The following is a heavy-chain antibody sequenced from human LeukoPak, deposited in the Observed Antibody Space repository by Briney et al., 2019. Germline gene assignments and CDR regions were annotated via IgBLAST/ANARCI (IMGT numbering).Heavy chain of an antibody. Sequence: PSETLSLTCTVSGGSISGYYWSWIRQPPGKGLEWIGYIYYSGSTNYNPSLKSRVTISVDTSKNQFSLKLSSVTAADTAVYYCARDPYGSGRIDFWGQGTLVTVSS. D-gene: IGHD3-10*01. J-gene: IGHJ4*02. V-gene: IGHV4-59*01. CDR2: IYYSGST. CDR3: ARDPYGSGRIDF. CDR1: GGSISGYY.